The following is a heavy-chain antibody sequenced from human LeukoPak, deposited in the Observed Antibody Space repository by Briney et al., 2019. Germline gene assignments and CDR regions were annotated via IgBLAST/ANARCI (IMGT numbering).Heavy chain of an antibody. D-gene: IGHD3-22*01. V-gene: IGHV3-30-3*01. J-gene: IGHJ4*02. CDR1: GFTFSSYA. CDR2: ISYDGSNK. Sequence: GRFLRLSCAASGFTFSSYAMHWVRQAPGKGLEWVAVISYDGSNKYYADSVKGRFTISRDNSKNTLYLQMNSPRAEDTAVYYCARKSDSSGYWHYWGQGTLVTVSS. CDR3: ARKSDSSGYWHY.